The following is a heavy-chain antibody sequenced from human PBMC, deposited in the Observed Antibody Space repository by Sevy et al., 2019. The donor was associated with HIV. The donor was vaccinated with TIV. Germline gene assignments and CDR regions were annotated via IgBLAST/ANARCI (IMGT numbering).Heavy chain of an antibody. V-gene: IGHV3-48*03. J-gene: IGHJ1*01. CDR3: AGEDGSRKFFHY. D-gene: IGHD6-13*01. CDR1: GFTFSSYE. Sequence: GGSLRLSCAASGFTFSSYEMNWVRQAPGKGLEWVSYISSSGSTKKYADSVKGRFTISRDNAKNSLYLQMNSLRAEDTAAYYCAGEDGSRKFFHYWGQGTLVTFSS. CDR2: ISSSGSTK.